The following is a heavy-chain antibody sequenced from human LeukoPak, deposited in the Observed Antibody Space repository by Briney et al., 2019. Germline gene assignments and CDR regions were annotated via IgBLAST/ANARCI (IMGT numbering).Heavy chain of an antibody. J-gene: IGHJ6*03. Sequence: PGGSLRLSCAASGFTVSSNYMSWVRQAPGKGLEWVSVIYSGGSTYYADSVKGRFTISRDNSKNTLYLQMNSLRAEDTAVYYCGRGSPYYYDSSGYQPYYYYMDVWGKGTTVTVSS. D-gene: IGHD3-22*01. V-gene: IGHV3-53*01. CDR2: IYSGGST. CDR3: GRGSPYYYDSSGYQPYYYYMDV. CDR1: GFTVSSNY.